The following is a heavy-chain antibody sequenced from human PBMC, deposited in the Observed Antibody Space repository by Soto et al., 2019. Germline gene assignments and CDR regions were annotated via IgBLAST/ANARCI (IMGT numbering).Heavy chain of an antibody. J-gene: IGHJ5*02. CDR3: TRDASRDSSARGWFDP. Sequence: GGSLRLSCAASGFTSRSFTMNWVRQAPGKGLEWVSTISSNSAYIYYTDALRGRFTISRDNAKNSLHLQMNSLRAEDTAVYYCTRDASRDSSARGWFDPWGPGTLVTVSS. CDR1: GFTSRSFT. CDR2: ISSNSAYI. V-gene: IGHV3-21*01. D-gene: IGHD6-13*01.